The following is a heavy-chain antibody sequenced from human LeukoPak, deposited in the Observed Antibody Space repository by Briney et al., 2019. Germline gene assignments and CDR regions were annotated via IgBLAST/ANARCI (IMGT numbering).Heavy chain of an antibody. CDR2: INSDGSST. CDR3: AREDSTNRHGSGKFWFDP. V-gene: IGHV3-74*01. J-gene: IGHJ5*02. D-gene: IGHD3-10*01. Sequence: PGGSLRLSCAASGFTFSSYWMHWVRHAPGKGLMWVSRINSDGSSTSYADSVKGRFTISRDNAKNTLYLQMNSLRAEDTAVYYCAREDSTNRHGSGKFWFDPWGQGTLVTVSS. CDR1: GFTFSSYW.